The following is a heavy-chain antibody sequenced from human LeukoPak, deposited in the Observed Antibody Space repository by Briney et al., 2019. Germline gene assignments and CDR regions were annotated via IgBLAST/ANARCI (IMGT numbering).Heavy chain of an antibody. J-gene: IGHJ3*02. V-gene: IGHV3-9*01. CDR1: GFTFEDYA. CDR3: ARSSAKSGYGDAFDI. Sequence: GRSLRLSCAASGFTFEDYAMHWVRQTPGKGLDWVAAISWNSGSINYADSVKGRFTISRDNAKNSLYLQMNSLRAEDTAVYYCARSSAKSGYGDAFDIWGQGTMVTVSS. CDR2: ISWNSGSI. D-gene: IGHD3-3*01.